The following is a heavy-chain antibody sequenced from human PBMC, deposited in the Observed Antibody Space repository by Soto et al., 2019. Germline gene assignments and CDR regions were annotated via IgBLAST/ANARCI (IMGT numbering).Heavy chain of an antibody. V-gene: IGHV2-5*02. CDR3: AHRLLHDFWSAAFDP. Sequence: QITLKESGPTLVKPTQTLTLTCTFSGFSLNTDGVGVGWIRQPPGKALEWLALIYWDDDKRYSPSLKTRLTIPTDTSKNQLILIMTNMDPADTSTYYCAHRLLHDFWSAAFDPWGQGTLVTVSS. D-gene: IGHD3-3*01. CDR1: GFSLNTDGVG. J-gene: IGHJ5*02. CDR2: IYWDDDK.